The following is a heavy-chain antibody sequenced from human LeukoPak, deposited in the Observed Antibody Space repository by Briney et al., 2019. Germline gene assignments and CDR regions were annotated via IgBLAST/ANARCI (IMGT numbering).Heavy chain of an antibody. J-gene: IGHJ3*01. Sequence: GGYLRLSCAASGLTFSSHSMSWVRQTPGKGLEWVANINQDGSGKSYVDSVKGRFTISRDNADNSLYLQVNSLRAEDTAVYYCVRVRGTFLFAFDVWGQGTMVTVSS. CDR3: VRVRGTFLFAFDV. V-gene: IGHV3-7*01. CDR2: INQDGSGK. D-gene: IGHD2/OR15-2a*01. CDR1: GLTFSSHS.